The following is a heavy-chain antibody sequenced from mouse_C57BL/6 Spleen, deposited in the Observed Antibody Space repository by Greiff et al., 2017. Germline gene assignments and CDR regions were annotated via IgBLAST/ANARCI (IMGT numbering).Heavy chain of an antibody. Sequence: QVQLQQSGPELVKPGASVKISCKASGYAFSSSWMNWVKQRPGTGLGWIGRIYPGDGDTNYNGKFKGKATLTADKSSSTDYMQLSSLTSEDSAVYFCALYYYGSPTLYFDVWGTGTTVTVSS. V-gene: IGHV1-82*01. J-gene: IGHJ1*03. CDR1: GYAFSSSW. CDR3: ALYYYGSPTLYFDV. CDR2: IYPGDGDT. D-gene: IGHD1-1*01.